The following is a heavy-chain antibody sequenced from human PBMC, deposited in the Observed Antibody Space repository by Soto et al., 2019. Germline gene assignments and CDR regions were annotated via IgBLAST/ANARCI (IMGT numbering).Heavy chain of an antibody. V-gene: IGHV3-74*01. CDR2: INSDGSRR. J-gene: IGHJ5*02. CDR3: ARAVGYSLNSYYSHP. D-gene: IGHD1-7*01. Sequence: EVQLVESGGGLVQPGGSLRLSCAASGFTFNNYWMYWVRQAPGKGLVWVSRINSDGSRRNYADCVKGRFTISSDNPKNTLYLQMNSLSADNTALYYCARAVGYSLNSYYSHPWGQGTLVTVSS. CDR1: GFTFNNYW.